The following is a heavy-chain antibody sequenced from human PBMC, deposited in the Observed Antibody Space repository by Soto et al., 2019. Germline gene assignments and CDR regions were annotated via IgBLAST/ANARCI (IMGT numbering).Heavy chain of an antibody. CDR1: GYIFTTYS. Sequence: QIQLVQSGSEVRMPGASVKVSCKASGYIFTTYSITWVRQAPGQGLEWMGWVSASNGKTNYAQKFEDRVTMTTDTSKTTAYMEWRSLRSDDTAVYYCAREAFGVQASWFDPWGQGTLVTVAS. J-gene: IGHJ5*02. CDR3: AREAFGVQASWFDP. D-gene: IGHD3-10*01. V-gene: IGHV1-18*01. CDR2: VSASNGKT.